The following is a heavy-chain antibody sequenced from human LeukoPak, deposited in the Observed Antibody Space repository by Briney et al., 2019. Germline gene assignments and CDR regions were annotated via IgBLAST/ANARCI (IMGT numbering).Heavy chain of an antibody. CDR1: GGSISSYY. J-gene: IGHJ4*02. Sequence: ASETLSLTCTVSGGSISSYYWNWIRQPPGKGLEWIGYIYSSGSTDYAPSLKSRVTISVDTSKNQFSLKLNSVTAADTAVYYCARETRSGWYGVDYWGQGTLVTVSS. D-gene: IGHD6-19*01. CDR3: ARETRSGWYGVDY. V-gene: IGHV4-59*01. CDR2: IYSSGST.